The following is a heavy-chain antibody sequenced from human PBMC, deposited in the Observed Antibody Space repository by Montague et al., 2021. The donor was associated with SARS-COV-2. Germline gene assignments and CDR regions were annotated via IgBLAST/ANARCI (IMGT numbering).Heavy chain of an antibody. CDR1: GFTFVSYT. D-gene: IGHD3-3*01. V-gene: IGHV3-21*01. J-gene: IGHJ5*01. CDR2: ISGSSVHI. Sequence: SLRLSCAASGFTFVSYTMNWFRQAPGKGLEWVSSISGSSVHIYYADSLKGRFTVSRDNAKNSLYLQMNTLRADDTAVYYCARQHPLTTISGVADSWGQGTLVTVSS. CDR3: ARQHPLTTISGVADS.